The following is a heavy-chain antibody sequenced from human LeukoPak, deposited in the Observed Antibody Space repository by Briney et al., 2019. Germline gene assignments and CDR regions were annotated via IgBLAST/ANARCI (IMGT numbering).Heavy chain of an antibody. CDR3: ARDQAAYYDFWSGGYGMDV. CDR1: GFTFSSYA. J-gene: IGHJ6*02. Sequence: GGSLRLSCAASGFTFSSYAMHWVRQAPGKGLEWVAVISYDGSKKYYADSVKGRYTISRDNSKNTLYLQMNSLRAEDTAVYYCARDQAAYYDFWSGGYGMDVWGQGTTVTVSS. D-gene: IGHD3-3*01. CDR2: ISYDGSKK. V-gene: IGHV3-30-3*01.